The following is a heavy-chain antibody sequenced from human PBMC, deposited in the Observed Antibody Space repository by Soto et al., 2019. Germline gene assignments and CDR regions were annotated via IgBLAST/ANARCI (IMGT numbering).Heavy chain of an antibody. V-gene: IGHV5-10-1*03. CDR2: IAPSDSYT. D-gene: IGHD1-1*01. J-gene: IGHJ6*02. CDR1: VYSFTSYW. Sequence: EVQLVQSGAEVKKPGESLRISCKGSVYSFTSYWISWVRQMPGKGLEWMGRIAPSDSYTNYSPSFQGHVTISADKSIRTAYLQWSSLKASDTAMYYCASNWNDVEDVWGQGTTVTVSS. CDR3: ASNWNDVEDV.